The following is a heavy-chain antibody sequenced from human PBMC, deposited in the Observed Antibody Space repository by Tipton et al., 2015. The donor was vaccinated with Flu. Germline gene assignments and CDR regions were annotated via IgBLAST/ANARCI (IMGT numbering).Heavy chain of an antibody. Sequence: VQLVQSGAEVKKPGESLKISCKGSGYSFTSYWIGWVRQMPGKGLEWMGIIYPGDSDTRYSPSFQGQVTISADKSISTAYLQWSSLKASDTAMYYSARRLYDILTGYFPDYFDYWGQGTLVTVSS. CDR2: IYPGDSDT. CDR3: ARRLYDILTGYFPDYFDY. J-gene: IGHJ4*02. CDR1: GYSFTSYW. D-gene: IGHD3-9*01. V-gene: IGHV5-51*03.